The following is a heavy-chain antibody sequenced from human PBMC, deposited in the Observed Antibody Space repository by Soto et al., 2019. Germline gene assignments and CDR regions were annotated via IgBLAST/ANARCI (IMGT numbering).Heavy chain of an antibody. CDR3: AKEWDYGDYVAGSITYGMDV. D-gene: IGHD4-17*01. CDR1: GFTFSSYG. J-gene: IGHJ6*02. V-gene: IGHV3-30*18. Sequence: GGSLRLSCAASGFTFSSYGMHWVRQAPGKGLEWVAVISYDGSNKYYADSVKGRFTISRDNSKNTLYLQMNSLRAEDTAGYYYAKEWDYGDYVAGSITYGMDVWGQGTTVTVSS. CDR2: ISYDGSNK.